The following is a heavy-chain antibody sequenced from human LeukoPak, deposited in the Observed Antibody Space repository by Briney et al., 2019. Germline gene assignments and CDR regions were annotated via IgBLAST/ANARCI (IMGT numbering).Heavy chain of an antibody. V-gene: IGHV4-4*07. CDR3: ARERFGEFGFDY. Sequence: YYWSWIRQPAGKGLEWIGRIYTSGSTNYNPSLKSRVTMSVDTSKNQFSLKLSSVTAADTAVYYCARERFGEFGFDYWGQGTLVTVSS. D-gene: IGHD3-10*01. CDR2: IYTSGST. J-gene: IGHJ4*02. CDR1: YY.